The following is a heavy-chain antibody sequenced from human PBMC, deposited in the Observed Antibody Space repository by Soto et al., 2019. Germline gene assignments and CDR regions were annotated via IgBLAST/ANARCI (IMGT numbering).Heavy chain of an antibody. CDR2: ISYDGSNK. J-gene: IGHJ4*02. CDR1: GFTFSSYG. Sequence: GGSLRLSCAASGFTFSSYGMHWVRHAPGKGLEWVAVISYDGSNKYYADSVKGRFTISRDNSKNTLYLQMNSLRAEDTAVYYCAKVKPHMIVVVITDYWGQGTLVTVSS. V-gene: IGHV3-30*18. D-gene: IGHD3-22*01. CDR3: AKVKPHMIVVVITDY.